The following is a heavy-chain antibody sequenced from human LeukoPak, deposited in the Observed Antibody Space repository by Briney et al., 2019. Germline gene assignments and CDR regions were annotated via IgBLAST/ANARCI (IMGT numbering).Heavy chain of an antibody. Sequence: GASVKVSCKASGYTFTGYYMHWVRQAPGQGLEWMGGIIPIFGTANYAQKFQGRVTITADKSTSTAYMELSSLRSEDTAVYYCARTSTRWLQLPLDYYYYYMDVWGKGTTVTVSS. V-gene: IGHV1-69*06. D-gene: IGHD5-24*01. J-gene: IGHJ6*03. CDR1: GYTFTGYY. CDR3: ARTSTRWLQLPLDYYYYYMDV. CDR2: IIPIFGTA.